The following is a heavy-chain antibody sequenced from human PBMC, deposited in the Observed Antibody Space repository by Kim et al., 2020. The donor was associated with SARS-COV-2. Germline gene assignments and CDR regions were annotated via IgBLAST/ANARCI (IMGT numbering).Heavy chain of an antibody. J-gene: IGHJ4*01. CDR3: ATDIVVVVAATQVDY. Sequence: GGSLRLSCAASGFTFSSYGMHWVRQAPGKGLEWVAVISYDGSNKYYADSVKGRFTISRDNSKNTLYLQMNSLRAEDTAVYYCATDIVVVVAATQVDYWG. CDR1: GFTFSSYG. D-gene: IGHD2-15*01. V-gene: IGHV3-30*03. CDR2: ISYDGSNK.